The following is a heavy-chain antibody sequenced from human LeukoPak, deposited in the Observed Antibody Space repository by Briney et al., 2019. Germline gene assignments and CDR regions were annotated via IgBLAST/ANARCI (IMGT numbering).Heavy chain of an antibody. CDR2: FHPEHGET. CDR1: GYTLTELS. V-gene: IGHV1-24*01. Sequence: VASVKVSCKVSGYTLTELSMHWVRQAPGKGLEWLGGFHPEHGETMYAQKFQGRVTMTEDTATDTAYMELSSLRSADTAVYYCATVGRYFDWISPQFWGQGTLVTVST. D-gene: IGHD3-9*01. J-gene: IGHJ4*02. CDR3: ATVGRYFDWISPQF.